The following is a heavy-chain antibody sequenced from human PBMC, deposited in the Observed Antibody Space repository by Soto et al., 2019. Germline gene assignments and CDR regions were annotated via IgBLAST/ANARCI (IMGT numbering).Heavy chain of an antibody. CDR2: IYYSGST. Sequence: SETLSLTCTVSGGSISSYYWSWIRQPPGKGLEWIGYIYYSGSTNYNPSLKSRFTISVETSKNQFSLKLSSVTAADTAVYYCAGQYEDTMVRDPSLGYWGQGTLVTVSS. D-gene: IGHD3-10*01. CDR1: GGSISSYY. J-gene: IGHJ4*02. V-gene: IGHV4-59*08. CDR3: AGQYEDTMVRDPSLGY.